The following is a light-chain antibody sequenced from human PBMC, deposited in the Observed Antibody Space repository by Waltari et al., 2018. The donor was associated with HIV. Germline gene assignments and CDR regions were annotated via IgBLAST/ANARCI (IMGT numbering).Light chain of an antibody. J-gene: IGLJ3*02. CDR2: KDS. CDR3: ASATDNNLGWV. V-gene: IGLV3-27*01. CDR1: FLTKNY. Sequence: SYELTQPSSVSVSPGQTARIPCSGLFLTKNYSRLFQLKPGQPPVMVIFKDSDRPSGIPERFSGSSSGSTVTLAISGAQIEDEADYYCASATDNNLGWVFGGGTKLTVL.